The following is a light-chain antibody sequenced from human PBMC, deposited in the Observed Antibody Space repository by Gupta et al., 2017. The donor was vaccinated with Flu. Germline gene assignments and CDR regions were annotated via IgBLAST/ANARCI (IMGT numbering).Light chain of an antibody. Sequence: DIQMTQSPSTLSASVGDRVIITCRASQNIDSWLAWYRQRPGKAPKILINRASSLESGVPSRFSGSGSGTEFTLTIRSLQPDDFTTYYCQQYFTYPWTFGQGTRVELK. J-gene: IGKJ1*01. CDR1: QNIDSW. CDR2: RAS. CDR3: QQYFTYPWT. V-gene: IGKV1-5*03.